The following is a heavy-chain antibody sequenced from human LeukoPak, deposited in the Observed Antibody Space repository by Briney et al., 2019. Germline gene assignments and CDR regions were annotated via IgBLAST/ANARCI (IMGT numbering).Heavy chain of an antibody. D-gene: IGHD5-18*01. Sequence: SETLSLTCTVSGGSISSYYWSWIRQPPGKGLEWIGFIFYSGTTNYNPSLKSRVTISVDTSKNQFSLKLSSVTAADTAVYYRARGRIARLPYFDYWGQGTLVTVSS. CDR2: IFYSGTT. CDR3: ARGRIARLPYFDY. V-gene: IGHV4-59*01. J-gene: IGHJ4*02. CDR1: GGSISSYY.